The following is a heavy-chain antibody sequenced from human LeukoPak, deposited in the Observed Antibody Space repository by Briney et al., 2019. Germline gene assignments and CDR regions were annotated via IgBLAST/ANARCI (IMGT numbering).Heavy chain of an antibody. Sequence: QPGGSLRLSCAASGFTFSSYPMSWVRQAPGKGLQWVSAISGGGGSTYYADSVKGRFTISRDNSKNTLYLQMNSLRAEDTAVYYCVTGSLWSGYYAVYYGMDVWGQGTTVTVSS. J-gene: IGHJ6*02. CDR3: VTGSLWSGYYAVYYGMDV. CDR2: ISGGGGST. CDR1: GFTFSSYP. V-gene: IGHV3-23*01. D-gene: IGHD3-3*01.